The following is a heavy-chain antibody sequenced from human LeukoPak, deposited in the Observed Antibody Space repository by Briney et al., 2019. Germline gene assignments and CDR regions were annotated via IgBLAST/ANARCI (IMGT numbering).Heavy chain of an antibody. CDR2: IIPIFGTA. J-gene: IGHJ6*03. CDR3: ARGRGTSGSNRDFYFYYYMDV. Sequence: SVKVSCKASGGTFSSYAISWVRQAPGQGLEWMGGIIPIFGTANYAQKFQGRVTITADTSAATAYMELSSLRHDDLAVYYCARGRGTSGSNRDFYFYYYMDVWGKGTTVTVSS. V-gene: IGHV1-69*06. CDR1: GGTFSSYA. D-gene: IGHD2-15*01.